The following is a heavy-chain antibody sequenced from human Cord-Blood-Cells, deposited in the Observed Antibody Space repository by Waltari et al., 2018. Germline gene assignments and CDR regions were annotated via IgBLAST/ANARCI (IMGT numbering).Heavy chain of an antibody. CDR3: ARYRTGTFDY. CDR1: GGSISSYY. CDR2: IYYSGST. D-gene: IGHD1-1*01. V-gene: IGHV4-59*01. J-gene: IGHJ4*02. Sequence: QVQLQESGPVLVKPSETLSLTCTVSGGSISSYYWSWIRQPPGKGLEWIGYIYYSGSTNYNPSLKSRVTISVDTSKNQFSLKLSSVTAADTAVYYCARYRTGTFDYWGQGTLVTVSS.